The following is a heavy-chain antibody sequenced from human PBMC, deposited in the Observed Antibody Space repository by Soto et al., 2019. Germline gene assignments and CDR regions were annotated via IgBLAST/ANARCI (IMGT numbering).Heavy chain of an antibody. J-gene: IGHJ5*02. CDR3: AKDLTRQLAYWLDP. CDR1: GFSFTGYY. CDR2: INAHSGGT. V-gene: IGHV1-2*02. Sequence: ASVKVSCKASGFSFTGYYIHWLRQAPGQGLEWMGWINAHSGGTEYAQKFQGRVTLTRDTSIATAYLTLTSLTSDDTALYYFAKDLTRQLAYWLDPWGQGTQVTVSS. D-gene: IGHD6-6*01.